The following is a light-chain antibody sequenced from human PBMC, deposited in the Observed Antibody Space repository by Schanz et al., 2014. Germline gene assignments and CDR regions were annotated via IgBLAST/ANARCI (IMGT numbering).Light chain of an antibody. CDR2: DAS. CDR3: QHYHSSSWT. J-gene: IGKJ1*01. V-gene: IGKV3D-15*01. Sequence: EIVMTQSPATLSVSAGERATLSCRASQIVSNDFAWYQKKPGQAPRLLIFDASTRAAGIPDRFSGSGSVTDFTLTISRVEPEDFAIYYCQHYHSSSWTFGQGTRVEVK. CDR1: QIVSND.